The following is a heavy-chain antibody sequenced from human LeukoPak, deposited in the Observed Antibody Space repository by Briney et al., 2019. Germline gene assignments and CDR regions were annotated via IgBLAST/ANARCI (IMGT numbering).Heavy chain of an antibody. D-gene: IGHD3-3*01. J-gene: IGHJ4*02. CDR2: IYYSGST. CDR1: GGSISSSSYY. Sequence: SETLSLTCTVSGGSISSSSYYWGWIRQPPGKGLEWIGSIYYSGSTYYNPSLKSRVTISVDTSKNQFSLKLSSVTAADTAVYYCARTYDFWSGPARYWGQGTLVTVSS. V-gene: IGHV4-39*01. CDR3: ARTYDFWSGPARY.